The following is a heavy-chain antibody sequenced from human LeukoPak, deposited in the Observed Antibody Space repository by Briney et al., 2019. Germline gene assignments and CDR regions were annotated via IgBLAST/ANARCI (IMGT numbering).Heavy chain of an antibody. V-gene: IGHV3-30*18. Sequence: GGSLRLPCAASGFTFSSYGMHWVRQAPGKGLEWVAVISYDGSNKYYADSVKGRFTISRDNSKNTLFLQMNSLRAEDTAVYYCAKDPTGIAAAGAYFDYWGQGTLVTVSS. CDR1: GFTFSSYG. CDR3: AKDPTGIAAAGAYFDY. D-gene: IGHD6-13*01. CDR2: ISYDGSNK. J-gene: IGHJ4*02.